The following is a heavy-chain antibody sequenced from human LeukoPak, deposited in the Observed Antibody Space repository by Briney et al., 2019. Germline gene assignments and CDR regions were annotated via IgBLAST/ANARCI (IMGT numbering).Heavy chain of an antibody. CDR2: IYYSGST. CDR1: GGSISSYY. D-gene: IGHD6-13*01. J-gene: IGHJ4*02. V-gene: IGHV4-59*01. CDR3: AREGPRYSSSGTFDY. Sequence: SETLSLTCTVSGGSISSYYWSWIRQPPGKGLEWIGYIYYSGSTNYSPSLKSRVTISVDTSKNQFSLKLSSVTAADTAVYYCAREGPRYSSSGTFDYWGQGTLVTVSS.